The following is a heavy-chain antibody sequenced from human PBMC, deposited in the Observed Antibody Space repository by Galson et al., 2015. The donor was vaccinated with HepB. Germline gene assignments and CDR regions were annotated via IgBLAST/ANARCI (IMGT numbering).Heavy chain of an antibody. D-gene: IGHD3-22*01. CDR1: GFTFSSYA. V-gene: IGHV3-23*01. CDR3: AGTSYYDSSGYYYNSYFDY. Sequence: SLRLSCAAPGFTFSSYAMNWVRQAPGEGLEWASAISGSGDSAYYADSVKGRFTISRDNSKSTLYLQMNSLRAEDTAVYYCAGTSYYDSSGYYYNSYFDYWGQGTLVTVSS. CDR2: ISGSGDSA. J-gene: IGHJ4*02.